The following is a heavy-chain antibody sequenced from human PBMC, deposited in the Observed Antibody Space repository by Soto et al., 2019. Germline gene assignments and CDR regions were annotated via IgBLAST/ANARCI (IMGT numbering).Heavy chain of an antibody. CDR2: INPNSGGT. J-gene: IGHJ6*03. CDR1: GYTFTGYY. CDR3: ARGSKYSSEYHYHMDV. V-gene: IGHV1-2*04. D-gene: IGHD2-21*01. Sequence: ASVKVSCKASGYTFTGYYMHWVRQAPGQGLEWMGWINPNSGGTNYAQKFQGWVTMTRDTSISTAYMELSRLRSDDTAVYYCARGSKYSSEYHYHMDVWGKGTTVTVYS.